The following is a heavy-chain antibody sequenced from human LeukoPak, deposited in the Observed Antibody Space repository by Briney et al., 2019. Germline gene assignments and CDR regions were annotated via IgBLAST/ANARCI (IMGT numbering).Heavy chain of an antibody. CDR2: INHSGST. Sequence: PSETLSLTCAVYGGSFSGYYWSWIRQPPGKGLEWIGEINHSGSTNYNPSLKSRVTISVDTSKNQFSLKLSSVTAADTAVYYCARVPTYYYGSGSYWYYYMDVWGEGTTVTVSS. V-gene: IGHV4-34*01. CDR1: GGSFSGYY. D-gene: IGHD3-10*01. CDR3: ARVPTYYYGSGSYWYYYMDV. J-gene: IGHJ6*03.